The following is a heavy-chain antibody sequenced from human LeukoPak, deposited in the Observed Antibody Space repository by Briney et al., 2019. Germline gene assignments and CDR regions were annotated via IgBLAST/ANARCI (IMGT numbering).Heavy chain of an antibody. CDR3: AKDTYYDSSGYYSN. Sequence: PGGSLRLSCAASGFTFDDYAMHWVRQAPGKGLEWVSGTSWNSGSIGYADSVKGRFTISRDNAKNSLYLQMNSLRAEDTALYYCAKDTYYDSSGYYSNWGQGTLVTVSS. CDR2: TSWNSGSI. J-gene: IGHJ4*02. V-gene: IGHV3-9*01. D-gene: IGHD3-22*01. CDR1: GFTFDDYA.